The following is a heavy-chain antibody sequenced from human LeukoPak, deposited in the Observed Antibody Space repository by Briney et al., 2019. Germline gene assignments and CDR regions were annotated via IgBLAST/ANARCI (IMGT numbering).Heavy chain of an antibody. V-gene: IGHV3-73*01. CDR1: GFTFSGSA. D-gene: IGHD2-2*01. J-gene: IGHJ4*02. CDR2: IRSKANSYAT. CDR3: TRYVFDLGCSSTSCYPV. Sequence: PGGSLKLSCAASGFTFSGSAMHWVRQASGKGLEWVGRIRSKANSYATAYAASVKGRFTISRDDSKNTAYLQMNSLKTEDTAVYYCTRYVFDLGCSSTSCYPVWGQGTLVTVSS.